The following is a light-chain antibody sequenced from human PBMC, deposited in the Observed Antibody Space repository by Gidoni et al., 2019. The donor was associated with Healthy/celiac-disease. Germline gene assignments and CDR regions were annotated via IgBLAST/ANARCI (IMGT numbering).Light chain of an antibody. Sequence: SSELTHDPAVSVALGQTVRITCQGDSLRSYYASWYQQKPGQAPVLVIYGKNNRPSGIPDRCSGSSSGNTASLTITVAQAEDEADYYCNSRDSSGNYLVFGGGTKLTV. CDR2: GKN. CDR3: NSRDSSGNYLV. J-gene: IGLJ2*01. V-gene: IGLV3-19*01. CDR1: SLRSYY.